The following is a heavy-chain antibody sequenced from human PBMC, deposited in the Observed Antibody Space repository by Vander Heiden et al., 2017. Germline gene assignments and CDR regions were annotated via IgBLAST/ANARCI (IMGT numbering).Heavy chain of an antibody. Sequence: VGCVPEMPGKGLEWMGIIYPGDSDTRYSPSFQGQVTISADKSISTAYLQWSSLKASDTAMYYCARHRGYCSGGSCLGWFDPWCQGTLVTVSS. J-gene: IGHJ5*02. V-gene: IGHV5-51*01. D-gene: IGHD2-15*01. CDR2: IYPGDSDT. CDR3: ARHRGYCSGGSCLGWFDP.